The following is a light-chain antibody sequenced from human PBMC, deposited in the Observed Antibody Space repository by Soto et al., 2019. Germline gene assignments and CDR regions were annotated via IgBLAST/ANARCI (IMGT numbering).Light chain of an antibody. CDR2: AAS. CDR3: LQDYNFPFT. J-gene: IGKJ3*01. Sequence: AIPMTQSPSSLSASVGDRVTITCRASQGIRNDLGWYQQKPGKAPKLLIYAASSLQSGVPSRFSDSGSGTDFTLTISSLQPEDFATYYCLQDYNFPFTFGPGTKVDIK. V-gene: IGKV1-6*01. CDR1: QGIRND.